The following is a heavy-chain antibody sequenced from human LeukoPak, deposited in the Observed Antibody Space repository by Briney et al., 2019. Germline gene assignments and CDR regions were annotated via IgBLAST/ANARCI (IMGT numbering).Heavy chain of an antibody. V-gene: IGHV1-2*02. D-gene: IGHD2-15*01. CDR1: GYTFTGYY. J-gene: IGHJ5*02. Sequence: ASVKVSCKASGYTFTGYYMHWVRQASGQGLEWMGWINPNSGGTNYAQKFQGRVTMTRDTSISTVYMELSRLRSDDTAVYYCAREKGYCSGGSCGWFDPWGQGTLVTVSS. CDR3: AREKGYCSGGSCGWFDP. CDR2: INPNSGGT.